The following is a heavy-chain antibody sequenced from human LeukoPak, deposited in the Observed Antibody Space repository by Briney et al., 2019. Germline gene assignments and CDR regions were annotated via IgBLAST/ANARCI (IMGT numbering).Heavy chain of an antibody. CDR2: ISYDGSNK. V-gene: IGHV3-30*18. J-gene: IGHJ2*01. CDR1: GFTFSSYG. CDR3: AKDLGGGSGCYDL. Sequence: GGSLRLSCTASGFTFSSYGMHWVRQAPGKGLEWVAIISYDGSNKYYADSVQGRFTISRDNSKNTLYLQMNSLRAEDTAVYYCAKDLGGGSGCYDLWGRGTLVTVSS. D-gene: IGHD6-19*01.